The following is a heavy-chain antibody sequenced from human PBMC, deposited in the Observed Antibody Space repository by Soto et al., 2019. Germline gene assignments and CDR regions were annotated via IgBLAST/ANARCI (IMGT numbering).Heavy chain of an antibody. CDR3: ARDSVPYCSGGSCYHNWFDP. CDR2: INAGNGNT. Sequence: ASVKVSCKASGYTFTSYAIHCGRQAPGQRLEGMGWINAGNGNTKYSQKFQGRVTITRDTSASTAYMELSSLRSEDTAVYYCARDSVPYCSGGSCYHNWFDPWGQGTLVTVSS. V-gene: IGHV1-3*01. D-gene: IGHD2-15*01. J-gene: IGHJ5*02. CDR1: GYTFTSYA.